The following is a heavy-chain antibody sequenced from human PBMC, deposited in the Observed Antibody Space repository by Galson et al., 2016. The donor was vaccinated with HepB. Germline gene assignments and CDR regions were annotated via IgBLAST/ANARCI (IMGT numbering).Heavy chain of an antibody. Sequence: SVKVSCKVSGYTLTELSVHWVRQAPGKGLEWMGGFDPEDDETIYAHNFQGRVTLTEDTSTDTAYMELSSLRSDDTAVYYCATDPYSSTCFEYWGQGTLVTVSS. CDR3: ATDPYSSTCFEY. CDR1: GYTLTELS. D-gene: IGHD6-19*01. CDR2: FDPEDDET. J-gene: IGHJ4*02. V-gene: IGHV1-24*01.